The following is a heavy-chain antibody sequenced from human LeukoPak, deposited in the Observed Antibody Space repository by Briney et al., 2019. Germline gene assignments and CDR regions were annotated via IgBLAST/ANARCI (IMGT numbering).Heavy chain of an antibody. D-gene: IGHD5-12*01. V-gene: IGHV3-66*01. Sequence: GGSLRLSCAASGFTVSSNYMSWVRQAPGKGLEWVSVIYSGGSTYYADSVKGRFTISRDNSKNTLYLQMNSLRAEDTAVYYCAYIEAARSDAFDIWGQGTMVTVSS. CDR2: IYSGGST. J-gene: IGHJ3*02. CDR3: AYIEAARSDAFDI. CDR1: GFTVSSNY.